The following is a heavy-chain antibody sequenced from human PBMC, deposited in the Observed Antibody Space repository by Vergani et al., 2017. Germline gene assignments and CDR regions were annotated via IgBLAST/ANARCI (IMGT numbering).Heavy chain of an antibody. J-gene: IGHJ3*02. CDR1: GGSLSSYY. D-gene: IGHD6-19*01. CDR2: IYYSGST. Sequence: QVQLPESGPGLVKPSETLSLTCTVSGGSLSSYYWSWIRQPPGKGLEWIGYIYYSGSTNYNPSLKSRVTISVDTSKNQFSLKLSSVTAADTAVYYCARGLDRYSSGWYAFDIWGQGTMVTVSS. CDR3: ARGLDRYSSGWYAFDI. V-gene: IGHV4-59*01.